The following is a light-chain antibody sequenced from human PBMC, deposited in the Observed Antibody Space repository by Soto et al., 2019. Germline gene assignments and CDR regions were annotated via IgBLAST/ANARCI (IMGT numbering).Light chain of an antibody. CDR1: SSNLGSNY. CDR2: RNN. V-gene: IGLV1-47*01. J-gene: IGLJ2*01. CDR3: AAWDDSLSGHVV. Sequence: QSVLTQPPSASGTPGQRVTISCSGSSSNLGSNYVYWYQQLPGTAPKLLIYRNNQRPSGVPDRFSGSKSGTSASLAISGLRSKDEADYYCAAWDDSLSGHVVFGGGTKLTVL.